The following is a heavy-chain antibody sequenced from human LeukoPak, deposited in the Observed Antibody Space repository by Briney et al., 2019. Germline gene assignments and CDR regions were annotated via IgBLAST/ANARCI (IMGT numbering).Heavy chain of an antibody. CDR3: ANPPLRHDGPDY. V-gene: IGHV3-23*01. CDR1: GFTFSDYA. D-gene: IGHD3-16*01. CDR2: LSGSGAGT. J-gene: IGHJ4*02. Sequence: GGSLRLSCAASGFTFSDYALGWVRQAPGRGLEWVATLSGSGAGTYYSDSVQGRFTISRDNSKRTLFLQMNSLRAEDTAVYYCANPPLRHDGPDYWGQGTLVTVSS.